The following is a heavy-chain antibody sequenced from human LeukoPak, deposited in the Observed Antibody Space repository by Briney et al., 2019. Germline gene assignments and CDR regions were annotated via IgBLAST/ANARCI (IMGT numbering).Heavy chain of an antibody. CDR1: GFTFTTYT. CDR3: ARAGYCSGGSCYGSDY. V-gene: IGHV3-21*01. J-gene: IGHJ4*02. D-gene: IGHD2-15*01. Sequence: GGSLRLSCAASGFTFTTYTMNWVRQAPGKGLEWVSSISRSSSYIYYADSVKGRFTISRDNSKNTLYLQMDSLRAEDTAVYYCARAGYCSGGSCYGSDYWGQGTLVSVSS. CDR2: ISRSSSYI.